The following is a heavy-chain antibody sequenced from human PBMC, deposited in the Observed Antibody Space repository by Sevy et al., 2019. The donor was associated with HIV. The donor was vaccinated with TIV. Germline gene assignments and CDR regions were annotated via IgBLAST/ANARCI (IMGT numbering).Heavy chain of an antibody. Sequence: GGSLRLSCTASGFTFSDYYMSWIRQAPGKGLEWISYISSRDYSIYYAHSVKGRFTISRDNAKNSMFLHMSSLRAEDTALYYCARVRYTYGNFFFDYWGQGTLVTVSS. CDR1: GFTFSDYY. J-gene: IGHJ4*02. V-gene: IGHV3-11*01. CDR2: ISSRDYSI. CDR3: ARVRYTYGNFFFDY. D-gene: IGHD5-18*01.